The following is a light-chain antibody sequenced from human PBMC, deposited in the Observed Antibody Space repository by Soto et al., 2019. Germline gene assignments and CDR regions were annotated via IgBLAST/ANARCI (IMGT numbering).Light chain of an antibody. V-gene: IGKV1-8*01. CDR1: RGISRY. J-gene: IGKJ4*01. CDR3: QQSYSTPRT. Sequence: AIVMTKSPCSLSASTGDRVTIACRASRGISRYFAWYQHKPGKAAKLVIYAAFTLQSGVTSWFSCSGSGTDFTLTISSLQPEDFAPYYCQQSYSTPRTFGGGTKVDIK. CDR2: AAF.